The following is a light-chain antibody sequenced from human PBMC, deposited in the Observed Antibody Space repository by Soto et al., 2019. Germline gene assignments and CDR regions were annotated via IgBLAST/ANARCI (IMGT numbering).Light chain of an antibody. CDR2: LGS. V-gene: IGKV2-28*01. CDR1: QSLLHSNGYNY. J-gene: IGKJ1*01. CDR3: MQALQAWT. Sequence: DLVMTQSPLSLPVTPGEPASISCRSSQSLLHSNGYNYLDWYLQKPGQSPQLLIYLGSNRASGVPDRLSGSGSGTDFTLKISRVEAEDVGVYYCMQALQAWTFGQGTKMEIK.